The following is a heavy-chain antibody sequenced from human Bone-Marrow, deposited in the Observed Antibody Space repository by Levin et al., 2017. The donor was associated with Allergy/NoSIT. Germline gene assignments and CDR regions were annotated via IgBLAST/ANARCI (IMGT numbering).Heavy chain of an antibody. CDR2: IYYSGST. V-gene: IGHV4-39*01. Sequence: SETLSLTCTVSGGSISSSSYYWGWIRQPPGKGLEWIGSIYYSGSTYYNPSLKSRVTISVDTSKNQFSLKLSSVTAADTAVYYCARHALLGYCSSTSCYWNYFDYWGQGTLVTVSS. CDR3: ARHALLGYCSSTSCYWNYFDY. J-gene: IGHJ4*02. D-gene: IGHD2-2*01. CDR1: GGSISSSSYY.